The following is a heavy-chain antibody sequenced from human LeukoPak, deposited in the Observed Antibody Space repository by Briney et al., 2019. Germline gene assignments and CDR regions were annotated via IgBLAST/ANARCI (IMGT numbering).Heavy chain of an antibody. V-gene: IGHV3-21*01. CDR2: ISSSSSYI. D-gene: IGHD3-9*01. J-gene: IGHJ4*02. CDR1: GFTFSSYS. CDR3: AGRYFDWLNDY. Sequence: NSGGSLRLSCAASGFTFSSYSMNWVRQAPGKGLEWVSSISSSSSYIYYADSVKGRFTISRDNAKNSRYLQMNRLRAEDTAVYYCAGRYFDWLNDYWGQGTMVTVSS.